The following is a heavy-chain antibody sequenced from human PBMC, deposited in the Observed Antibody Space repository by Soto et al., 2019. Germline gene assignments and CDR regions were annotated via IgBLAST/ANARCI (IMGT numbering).Heavy chain of an antibody. Sequence: QVQLQESGPGLVKPSGTLSLTCAVSGGSISSSNWWSWVRQPPGKGLQWIGEIYHSGSTNYIPSLKRRATISVDKSRNQCSLKLSSVTAADTAVYYCARRWGEGRVDYWGQGPLVTVSS. CDR1: GGSISSSNW. CDR3: ARRWGEGRVDY. V-gene: IGHV4-4*02. D-gene: IGHD3-16*01. J-gene: IGHJ4*02. CDR2: IYHSGST.